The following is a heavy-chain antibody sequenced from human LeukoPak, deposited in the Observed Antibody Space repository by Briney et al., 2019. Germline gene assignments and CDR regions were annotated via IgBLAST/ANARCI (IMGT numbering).Heavy chain of an antibody. V-gene: IGHV3-74*01. Sequence: GGSLRLSCAASGFTISNYWMHWVRQAPGKGLVWVSRISSGGTNTNYADSVKGRFTISRDNAKNTLYLQMNSLGAEDTAVYYCARVGALAGNDAFGIWGQGTMVTVSS. CDR3: ARVGALAGNDAFGI. J-gene: IGHJ3*02. D-gene: IGHD6-19*01. CDR2: ISSGGTNT. CDR1: GFTISNYW.